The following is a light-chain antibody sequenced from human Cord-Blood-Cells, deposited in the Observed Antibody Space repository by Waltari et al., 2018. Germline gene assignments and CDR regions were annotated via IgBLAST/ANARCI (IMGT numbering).Light chain of an antibody. J-gene: IGKJ1*01. CDR2: KAS. CDR3: QQYNSYWT. V-gene: IGKV1-5*03. CDR1: QSISRW. Sequence: DIQMTQSPSTLSASVGARVTITCRASQSISRWFAWYQQKPGKAPKLLIYKASSLESGVPSRFSGSGSWTEFTLTISSLQPDDFATYYCQQYNSYWTFGQGTKVEIK.